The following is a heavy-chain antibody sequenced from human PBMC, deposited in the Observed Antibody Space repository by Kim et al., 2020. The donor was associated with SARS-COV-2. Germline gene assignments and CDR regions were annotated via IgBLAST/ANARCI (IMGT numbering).Heavy chain of an antibody. V-gene: IGHV4-39*01. CDR2: IYFSGRT. D-gene: IGHD2-2*01. CDR3: ARHRRCNSASCDGYHYYDGMAV. CDR1: GGSIINSDFY. Sequence: SETLSLTCSVSGGSIINSDFYWGWIRQPPGKGLEWIGSIYFSGRTYLNPSLKSRVSISVDTSKNQFSLKLNFVTAADAAVYYCARHRRCNSASCDGYHYYDGMAVWGRGTTVTVAS. J-gene: IGHJ6*02.